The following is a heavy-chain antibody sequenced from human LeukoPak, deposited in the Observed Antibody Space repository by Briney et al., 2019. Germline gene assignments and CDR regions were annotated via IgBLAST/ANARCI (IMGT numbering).Heavy chain of an antibody. CDR2: INHSGST. V-gene: IGHV4-34*01. CDR3: ARNDYVWGSYRLNWFDP. D-gene: IGHD3-16*02. J-gene: IGHJ5*02. Sequence: PSETLSLTCTVSGGSISSYYWSWIRQPPGKGLEWIGEINHSGSTNYNPSLKSRVTISVDTSKNQFSLKLSSVTAADTAVYYCARNDYVWGSYRLNWFDPWGQGTLVTVSS. CDR1: GGSISSYY.